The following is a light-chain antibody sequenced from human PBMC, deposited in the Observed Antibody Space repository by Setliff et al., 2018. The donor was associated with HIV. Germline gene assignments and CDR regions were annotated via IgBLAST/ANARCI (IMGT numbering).Light chain of an antibody. V-gene: IGLV2-11*01. CDR3: CSNAGSYTYV. CDR2: DVS. CDR1: SSDVGAYNY. J-gene: IGLJ1*01. Sequence: QSVLAQPRSVSGSPGQSVTISCTGTSSDVGAYNYVSWYQQYPDEAPKLIIFDVSERPSGVPDRFSGSKSGNTASLTISGLQAEDEADYYCCSNAGSYTYVFGTGTKV.